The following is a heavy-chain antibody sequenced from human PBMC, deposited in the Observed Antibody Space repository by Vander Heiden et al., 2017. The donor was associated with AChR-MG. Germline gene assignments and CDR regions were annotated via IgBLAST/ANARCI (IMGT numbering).Heavy chain of an antibody. CDR3: ATRLQMGFYYYYGMDV. CDR2: ISGSGSGT. V-gene: IGHV3-23*01. Sequence: EVNLLESGGGLVQPGGSLRLSCAASGFSFDSYARAWVGQAPGKGLEWVSVISGSGSGTYYAESVKGRFTISRDNSIKTVYLQVNSLRSEDTATYYCATRLQMGFYYYYGMDVWGQGTTVTVSS. CDR1: GFSFDSYA. J-gene: IGHJ6*02. D-gene: IGHD5-12*01.